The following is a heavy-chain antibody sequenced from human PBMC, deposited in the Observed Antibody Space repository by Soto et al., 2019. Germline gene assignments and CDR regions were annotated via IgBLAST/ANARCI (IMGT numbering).Heavy chain of an antibody. J-gene: IGHJ4*02. Sequence: GGSLRLSCAASGFTFRTYGMNWVRRAPGGGLEWVASISSSGSFIYYADSVKGRFTISRDDAEKSLYLQMNSLRAEDTALYYCAREKEGIAAELEYWGRGTLVTVSS. D-gene: IGHD6-13*01. CDR2: ISSSGSFI. CDR1: GFTFRTYG. CDR3: AREKEGIAAELEY. V-gene: IGHV3-21*01.